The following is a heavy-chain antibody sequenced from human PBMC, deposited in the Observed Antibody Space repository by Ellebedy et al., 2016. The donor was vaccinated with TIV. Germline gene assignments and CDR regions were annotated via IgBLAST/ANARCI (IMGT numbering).Heavy chain of an antibody. CDR1: GDSVSSNSAT. Sequence: MPSETLSLTCVISGDSVSSNSATRNWIRQSPSRGLEWLGRTHYRSKWYNDYAESVKSRITINTDTSKNQISLQLDSVTPEDTAVYYCARGPPGSCSTTSCYSYHFDSWGQGTLVTVSP. CDR3: ARGPPGSCSTTSCYSYHFDS. V-gene: IGHV6-1*01. J-gene: IGHJ4*02. CDR2: THYRSKWYN. D-gene: IGHD2-2*01.